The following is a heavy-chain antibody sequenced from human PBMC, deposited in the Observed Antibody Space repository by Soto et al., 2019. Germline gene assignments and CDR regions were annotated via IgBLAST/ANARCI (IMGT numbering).Heavy chain of an antibody. V-gene: IGHV3-21*01. D-gene: IGHD6-6*01. CDR2: IISSSSYI. CDR3: ARDEAARYYYYYYMDV. J-gene: IGHJ6*03. CDR1: GLTFSSYS. Sequence: EVQLVESGGGLVKPGGSLRLSCAASGLTFSSYSMNWVRQAPGKGLEGVSSIISSSSYIYYADSVKGRFTISRDNAKNSLYLQMNSLRAEDTAVYYCARDEAARYYYYYYMDVWGKGTTVTVSS.